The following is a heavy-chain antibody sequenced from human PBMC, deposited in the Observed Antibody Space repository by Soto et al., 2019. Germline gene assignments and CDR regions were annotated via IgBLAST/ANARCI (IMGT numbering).Heavy chain of an antibody. Sequence: QLQLVQAGAEVKKPGPSVKFTCKASGAIFSSNAISWVRQAPGQGLECMGGILTIFGRTNYAQKYQSRVTVTADESTRTAYMELSPLNSEDTAVYYCATGGRAYIYAPRFYLEHWGQATLVTVSS. CDR1: GAIFSSNA. V-gene: IGHV1-69*01. CDR2: ILTIFGRT. D-gene: IGHD5-18*01. CDR3: ATGGRAYIYAPRFYLEH. J-gene: IGHJ4*02.